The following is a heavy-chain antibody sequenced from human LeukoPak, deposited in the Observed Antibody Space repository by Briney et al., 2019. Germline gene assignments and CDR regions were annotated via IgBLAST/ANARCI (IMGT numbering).Heavy chain of an antibody. J-gene: IGHJ6*03. CDR3: ARPRLGYYYYYMDV. Sequence: ASVKVSCKASGYTFTDYYMHWVRQAPGQGLEWMGWINLNSRGTNYAQKFQGRVTMTRDTSISTAYVELSRLRSDDTAVYYCARPRLGYYYYYMDVWGKGTTVTVSS. V-gene: IGHV1-2*02. CDR1: GYTFTDYY. CDR2: INLNSRGT.